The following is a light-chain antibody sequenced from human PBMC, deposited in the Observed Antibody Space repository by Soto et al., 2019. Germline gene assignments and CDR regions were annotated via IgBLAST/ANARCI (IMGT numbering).Light chain of an antibody. CDR2: GAS. Sequence: EIVLTQSPGTLSLSPGDRATLSCRASQSVSSSYLAWYQQKPGPPPRLLLYGASSRATGIPDRFSGSGCGTDFTLTISRLEPEDFAVYDCQQYGSSPETFGQGTKVEIK. CDR3: QQYGSSPET. CDR1: QSVSSSY. V-gene: IGKV3-20*01. J-gene: IGKJ1*01.